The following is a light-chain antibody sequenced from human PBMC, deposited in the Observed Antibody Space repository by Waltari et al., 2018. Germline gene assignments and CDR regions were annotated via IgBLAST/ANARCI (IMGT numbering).Light chain of an antibody. CDR2: ASS. CDR1: QTISSY. J-gene: IGKJ4*01. Sequence: DIQMTRSPSSLSASIGDRVTITCRASQTISSYLNWYQQKPGKAPKVLIYASSTLRSGVPSRFSGSRSGTDFTLTISSLQPEDFATYYCQQSYSTPLTFGGGTKVEIK. V-gene: IGKV1-39*01. CDR3: QQSYSTPLT.